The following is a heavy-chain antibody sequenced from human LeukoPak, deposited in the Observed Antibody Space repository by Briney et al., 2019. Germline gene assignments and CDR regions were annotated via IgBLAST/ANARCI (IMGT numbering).Heavy chain of an antibody. Sequence: SETLSLTCAVYGGSFSGYYWSWIRQPPGKGLGWIGEINHSGSTNYNPSLKSRVTISVDTSKTQFSLKLSSVTAADTAVYYCARVRSSDFWSGYYTDYDYWGQGTLVTVSS. V-gene: IGHV4-34*01. CDR2: INHSGST. D-gene: IGHD3-3*01. J-gene: IGHJ4*02. CDR3: ARVRSSDFWSGYYTDYDY. CDR1: GGSFSGYY.